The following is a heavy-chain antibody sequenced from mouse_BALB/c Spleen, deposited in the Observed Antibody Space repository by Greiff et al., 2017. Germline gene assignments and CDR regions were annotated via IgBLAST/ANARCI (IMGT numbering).Heavy chain of an antibody. CDR3: ARVSPYYYGSSFAY. CDR1: GFSLTGYG. V-gene: IGHV2-6-7*01. CDR2: IWGDGST. Sequence: VKLMESGPGLVAPSQSLSITCTVSGFSLTGYGVNWVRQPPGKGLEWLGMIWGDGSTDYNSALKSRLSISKDNSKSQVFLKMNSLQTDDTARYYCARVSPYYYGSSFAYWGQGTLVTVSA. J-gene: IGHJ3*01. D-gene: IGHD1-1*01.